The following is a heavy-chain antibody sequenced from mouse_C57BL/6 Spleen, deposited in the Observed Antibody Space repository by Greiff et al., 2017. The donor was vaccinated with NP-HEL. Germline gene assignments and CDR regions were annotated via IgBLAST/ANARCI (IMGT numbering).Heavy chain of an antibody. Sequence: EVKLMESGPELVKPGASVKISCKASGYSFTGYYMNWVKQSPEKSLEWIGEINPSTGGTTYNQKFKAKATLTVDKSSSTAYMQLKSLTSEDSAVYYCARGSSRWYFDVWGTGTTVTVSS. CDR1: GYSFTGYY. V-gene: IGHV1-42*01. CDR2: INPSTGGT. CDR3: ARGSSRWYFDV. D-gene: IGHD1-1*01. J-gene: IGHJ1*03.